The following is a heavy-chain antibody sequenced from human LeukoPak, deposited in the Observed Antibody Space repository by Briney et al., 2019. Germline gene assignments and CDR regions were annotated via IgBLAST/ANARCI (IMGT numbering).Heavy chain of an antibody. CDR1: GGSISSSSYY. CDR3: ARHPRGGSYVFLIDY. D-gene: IGHD1-26*01. J-gene: IGHJ4*02. CDR2: IYYSGST. V-gene: IGHV4-61*05. Sequence: SETLSLTCTVSGGSISSSSYYWSWIRQPPGKGLEWIGYIYYSGSTNYNPSLKSRVTISVDTSKNQFSLKLSSVTAADTAVYYCARHPRGGSYVFLIDYWGQGTLVTVSS.